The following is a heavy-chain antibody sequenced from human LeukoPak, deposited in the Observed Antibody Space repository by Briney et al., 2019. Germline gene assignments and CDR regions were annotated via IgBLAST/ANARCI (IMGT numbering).Heavy chain of an antibody. D-gene: IGHD2-2*02. CDR1: GGTFSSYA. Sequence: SVKVSCKASGGTFSSYAISWVRQAPGQGLEWMGGIIPIFGTANYAQKFQGRVTITADESTSTAYMELSSLRSEDMAVYYCARGEVVPAAISYYYYGVAVWGQGTTVTVSS. J-gene: IGHJ6*02. CDR2: IIPIFGTA. V-gene: IGHV1-69*13. CDR3: ARGEVVPAAISYYYYGVAV.